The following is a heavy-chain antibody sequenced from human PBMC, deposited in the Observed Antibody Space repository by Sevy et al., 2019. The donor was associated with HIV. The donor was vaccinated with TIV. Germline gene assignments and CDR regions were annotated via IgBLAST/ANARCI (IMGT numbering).Heavy chain of an antibody. D-gene: IGHD3-22*01. Sequence: SETLSLTCTVSGGSVSSGSYYWSWIRQPPGKGLEWIGYIYYSGSTNYNPSLKSRVTISVDTSKNQFSLKLSSVTAADTAVYYCARDRDYDSSGYLSFDYWGQGTLVTVSS. V-gene: IGHV4-61*01. CDR2: IYYSGST. J-gene: IGHJ4*02. CDR3: ARDRDYDSSGYLSFDY. CDR1: GGSVSSGSYY.